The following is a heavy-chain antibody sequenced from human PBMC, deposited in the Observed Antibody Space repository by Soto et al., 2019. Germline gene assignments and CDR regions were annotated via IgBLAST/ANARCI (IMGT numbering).Heavy chain of an antibody. CDR3: ARDSFGGVY. D-gene: IGHD3-10*01. CDR1: GGSISSYY. Sequence: PSETLSLTCTVSGGSISSYYWSWIRQPPGKGLEWIGYIYYSGGTNYNPSLKSRVTISVDTSKNQFSLKLSSVTAADTAVYYCARDSFGGVYWGQGTLVTVSS. CDR2: IYYSGGT. V-gene: IGHV4-59*01. J-gene: IGHJ4*02.